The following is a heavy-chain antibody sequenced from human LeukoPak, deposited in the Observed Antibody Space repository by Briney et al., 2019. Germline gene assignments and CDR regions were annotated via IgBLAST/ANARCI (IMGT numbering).Heavy chain of an antibody. Sequence: PGGSLRLSCAASGFTFTSYEMNWVRQAHGKGLEWVSYISSSGSTIYYADSVKGRFTISRDNAKNSLYLQMNSLRAEDTAVYYCAKNRPYYYASRGFPYYFDYWGQGTLVTVSS. CDR1: GFTFTSYE. CDR2: ISSSGSTI. CDR3: AKNRPYYYASRGFPYYFDY. J-gene: IGHJ4*02. D-gene: IGHD3-22*01. V-gene: IGHV3-48*03.